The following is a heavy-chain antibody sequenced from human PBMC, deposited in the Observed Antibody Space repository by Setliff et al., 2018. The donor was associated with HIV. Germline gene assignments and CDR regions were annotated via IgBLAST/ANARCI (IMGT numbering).Heavy chain of an antibody. CDR3: ARDCSSTSCPGSFNYYYYYYYMDV. V-gene: IGHV1-46*03. CDR2: SNPSGGST. D-gene: IGHD2-2*01. CDR1: GHTFTSYY. Sequence: ASVKVSCKASGHTFTSYYMHWVRQAPGQGLEWMGTSNPSGGSTSYAQKFQGRVTMTRDTSTSTVYMELSSLRSEDTAVYYCARDCSSTSCPGSFNYYYYYYYMDVWGKGTTVTVSS. J-gene: IGHJ6*03.